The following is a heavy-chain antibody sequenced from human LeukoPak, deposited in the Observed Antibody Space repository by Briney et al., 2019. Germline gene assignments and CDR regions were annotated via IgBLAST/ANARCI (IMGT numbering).Heavy chain of an antibody. D-gene: IGHD3-3*01. Sequence: GGSLRLSCAASGFTVSSNYMSWVRQAPGKGLEWVSVIYSGGSTYYADSVKGRFTISRDNSKNTLYLQMNSLRAEDTAVYYCARVNYDFWSGYYGPLIYWGQGTLVTVSS. CDR2: IYSGGST. V-gene: IGHV3-66*01. CDR1: GFTVSSNY. CDR3: ARVNYDFWSGYYGPLIY. J-gene: IGHJ4*02.